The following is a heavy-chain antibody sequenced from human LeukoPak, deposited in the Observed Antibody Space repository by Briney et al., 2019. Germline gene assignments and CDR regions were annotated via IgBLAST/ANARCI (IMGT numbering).Heavy chain of an antibody. J-gene: IGHJ3*02. CDR1: GFTVSSNY. V-gene: IGHV3-53*01. CDR2: IYSGGST. D-gene: IGHD3-9*01. CDR3: AKDKALRYFDWLKRDAFDI. Sequence: GGSLRLSCAASGFTVSSNYMSWVRQAPGKGLEWVSVIYSGGSTYYADSVKGRFTISRDNSKNTLYLQMNSLRAEDTAVYYCAKDKALRYFDWLKRDAFDIWGQGTMVTVSS.